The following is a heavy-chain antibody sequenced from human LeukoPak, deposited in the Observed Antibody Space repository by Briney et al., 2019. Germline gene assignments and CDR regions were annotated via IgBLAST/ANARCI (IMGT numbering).Heavy chain of an antibody. CDR3: ARGHRSTRDFDY. Sequence: GGSLRLSCAASGFTFSSYSMNWVRQAPGKGLEWVSSISSSSSYIYYAGSVKGRLTISRDNAKNSLYLQMDSLRAEDTAVYYCARGHRSTRDFDYWGQGTLVTVSS. V-gene: IGHV3-21*01. CDR2: ISSSSSYI. CDR1: GFTFSSYS. J-gene: IGHJ4*02. D-gene: IGHD4-11*01.